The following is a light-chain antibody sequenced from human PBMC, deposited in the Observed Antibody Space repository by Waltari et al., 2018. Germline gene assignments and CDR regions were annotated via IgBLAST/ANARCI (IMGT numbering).Light chain of an antibody. J-gene: IGKJ4*01. CDR3: QQTYISPIT. CDR2: GAS. CDR1: HDIRNY. Sequence: DIQMTQSPSSLSASVGDRVTITCRASHDIRNYLNWYQQKPGKAPTLLICGASSLQRGVPSRFSGSGSGTDFSLTINSLQPEDFALYSCQQTYISPITFGGGTRVQIK. V-gene: IGKV1-39*01.